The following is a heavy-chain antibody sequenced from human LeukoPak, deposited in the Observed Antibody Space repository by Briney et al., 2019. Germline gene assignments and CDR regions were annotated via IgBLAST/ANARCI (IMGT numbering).Heavy chain of an antibody. CDR1: GFTFSSYA. J-gene: IGHJ4*02. Sequence: GGSLGLSCAASGFTFSSYALSWVRPAPGKGLEWVSAISGSGGNTYYADSVKGRFTISRDNSKNTLYLQINSLRAEDTAIYYCAKEAAGFDYWGQGTLVSVSS. CDR2: ISGSGGNT. V-gene: IGHV3-23*01. CDR3: AKEAAGFDY. D-gene: IGHD6-25*01.